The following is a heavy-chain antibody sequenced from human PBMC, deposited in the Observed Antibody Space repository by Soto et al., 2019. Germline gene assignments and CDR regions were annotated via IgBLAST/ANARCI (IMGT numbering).Heavy chain of an antibody. V-gene: IGHV2-5*02. CDR1: GFSLSTSGVG. Sequence: QITLKESGPTLVKPTQTLTLTCTFSGFSLSTSGVGVGWIRQPPGKALEWLGIIYCDDDKRYRSSLKSRLIITQDTSKNQVVLTMINMDPVDTATYYCAHRKLGLPFDYWGQGTLVTVSS. CDR3: AHRKLGLPFDY. D-gene: IGHD4-17*01. CDR2: IYCDDDK. J-gene: IGHJ4*02.